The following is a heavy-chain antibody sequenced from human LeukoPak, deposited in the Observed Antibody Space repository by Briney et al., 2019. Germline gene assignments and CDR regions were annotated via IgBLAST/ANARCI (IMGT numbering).Heavy chain of an antibody. J-gene: IGHJ4*02. D-gene: IGHD3-10*01. CDR1: GLTFSNYG. CDR2: IWSDGSNQ. CDR3: AREHYYGSGSYSYFDY. Sequence: GGSLRLSCAASGLTFSNYGMHWVRQSPGKGLEWVAVIWSDGSNQYNADSVKGRFTSSRDNSKNTLFLQMNSLRAEDTAVYFCAREHYYGSGSYSYFDYWGQGTLVTVSS. V-gene: IGHV3-33*01.